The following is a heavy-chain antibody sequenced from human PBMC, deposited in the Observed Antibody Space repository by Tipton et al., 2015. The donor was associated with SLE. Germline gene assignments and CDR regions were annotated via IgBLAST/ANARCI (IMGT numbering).Heavy chain of an antibody. CDR1: GFTFSSYE. CDR3: ARRGKTPGGDHYDMDV. CDR2: SCSSGTYI. V-gene: IGHV3-21*03. J-gene: IGHJ6*02. Sequence: GSLRLSCAASGFTFSSYEMSWVRQAPGKGLEWVSHSCSSGTYIYYADSVKGRFTISRDNTKKSLYLQMNSLRAEDTAVYYCARRGKTPGGDHYDMDVWGQGTTVTVSS. D-gene: IGHD2-21*02.